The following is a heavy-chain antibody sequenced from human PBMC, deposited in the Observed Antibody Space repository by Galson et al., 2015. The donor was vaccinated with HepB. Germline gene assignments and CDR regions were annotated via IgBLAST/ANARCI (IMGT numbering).Heavy chain of an antibody. CDR3: ARIPYGDYSREYDD. D-gene: IGHD4-17*01. Sequence: SLRLSCAASGFTFKTHSMNWVRQAPGKGLEWVSYISSSSSTIYYADSVKGRFTISRDNAKSSLYLQMNNLRAEDTAVYYCARIPYGDYSREYDDWGQGSLVTVSS. CDR2: ISSSSSTI. CDR1: GFTFKTHS. V-gene: IGHV3-48*04. J-gene: IGHJ4*02.